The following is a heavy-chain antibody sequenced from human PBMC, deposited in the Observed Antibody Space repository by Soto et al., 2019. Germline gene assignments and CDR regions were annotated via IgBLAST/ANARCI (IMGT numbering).Heavy chain of an antibody. D-gene: IGHD5-12*01. CDR2: IYFGGST. CDR3: ARFGGPDCPAFDY. Sequence: SETLSLTCTVSGGSISGSSYYWGWIRQPPGKGLEWIGTIYFGGSTYYSPSLKIRVTLSLDTSKTQFSLKLPSVPAADTAVYYCARFGGPDCPAFDYWGQGALVTVP. V-gene: IGHV4-39*01. J-gene: IGHJ4*02. CDR1: GGSISGSSYY.